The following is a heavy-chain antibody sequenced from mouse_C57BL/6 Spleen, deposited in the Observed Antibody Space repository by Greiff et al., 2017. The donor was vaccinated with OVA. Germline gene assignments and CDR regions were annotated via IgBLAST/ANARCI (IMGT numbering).Heavy chain of an antibody. CDR3: TRWGTTVVGGYFDY. V-gene: IGHV1-15*01. J-gene: IGHJ2*01. Sequence: LQESGAELVRPGASVTLSCKASGYTFTDYEMHWVKQTPVHGLEWIGAIDPETGGTAYNQKFKGKAILTADKSSSTAYMELRSLTSEDSAVYYCTRWGTTVVGGYFDYWGQGTTLTVSS. CDR1: GYTFTDYE. D-gene: IGHD1-1*01. CDR2: IDPETGGT.